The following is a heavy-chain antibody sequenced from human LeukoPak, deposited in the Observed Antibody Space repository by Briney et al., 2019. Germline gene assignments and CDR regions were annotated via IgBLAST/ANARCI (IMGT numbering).Heavy chain of an antibody. V-gene: IGHV3-21*01. CDR1: GCTFSSYS. CDR2: ISSSSSYI. Sequence: GGSLRLSCAASGCTFSSYSMNWVRQAPGKGLEWVSSISSSSSYIYYADSVKGRFTISRDNAKNSLYLQMNSLRAEDTAVYYCARVAGMNAFDIWGQGTMVTVSS. J-gene: IGHJ3*02. D-gene: IGHD6-19*01. CDR3: ARVAGMNAFDI.